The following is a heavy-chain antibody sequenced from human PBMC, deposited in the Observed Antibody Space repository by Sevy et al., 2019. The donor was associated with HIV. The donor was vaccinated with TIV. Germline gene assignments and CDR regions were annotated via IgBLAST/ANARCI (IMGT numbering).Heavy chain of an antibody. CDR1: GYTFTSYG. J-gene: IGHJ4*02. CDR2: IGAYNGNT. CDR3: ARGGVTMVRGVTLGY. Sequence: ASVKVSCKASGYTFTSYGISWVRQAPGQGLEWMGWIGAYNGNTNYAQKLQGRVTMTTDTSTSTAYMELRSLRSDDTAVYYCARGGVTMVRGVTLGYWGQGTLVTVSS. D-gene: IGHD3-10*01. V-gene: IGHV1-18*01.